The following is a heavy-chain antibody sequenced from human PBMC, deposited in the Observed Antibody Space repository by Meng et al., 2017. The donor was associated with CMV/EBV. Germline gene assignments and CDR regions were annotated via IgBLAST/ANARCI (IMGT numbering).Heavy chain of an antibody. J-gene: IGHJ3*02. CDR3: TREVHYGGIPSPLAFDI. V-gene: IGHV3-49*04. D-gene: IGHD4-23*01. Sequence: GESLKISCTASGFTFGDYAMSWVRQAPGKGLEWVGFIRSKAYGGTTEYAASVKGRFTISRDDSKSIAYLQMNSLKTEDTAVYYCTREVHYGGIPSPLAFDIWGQGTMVTVSS. CDR1: GFTFGDYA. CDR2: IRSKAYGGTT.